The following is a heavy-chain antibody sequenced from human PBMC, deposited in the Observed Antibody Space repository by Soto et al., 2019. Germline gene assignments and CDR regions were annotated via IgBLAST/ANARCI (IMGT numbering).Heavy chain of an antibody. J-gene: IGHJ3*02. CDR1: GGTFGSNA. Sequence: QVQLVQSETEVRKPGSSVKVSCRASGGTFGSNAISWVRQAPGQGLEWMGNIIPIFGTTKSSQNFQGRVTITADESTNTAYMELSSLRSEDTAIYFCAREGYTFGPGAVSGAFDIWGQGTMVTVSS. CDR2: IIPIFGTT. V-gene: IGHV1-69*15. CDR3: AREGYTFGPGAVSGAFDI. D-gene: IGHD1-1*01.